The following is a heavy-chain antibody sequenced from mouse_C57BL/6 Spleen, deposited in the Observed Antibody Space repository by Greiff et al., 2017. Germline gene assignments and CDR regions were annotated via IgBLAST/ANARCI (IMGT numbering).Heavy chain of an antibody. CDR2: INPSTGGT. Sequence: VQLKESGPELVKPGASVKISCKASGYSFTGYYMNWVKQSPEKSLEWIGEINPSTGGTTYNQKFKAKATLTVDKSSSTAYMQLKSLTSEDSAVYYCASGRDYAMDYWGQGTSVTVSS. J-gene: IGHJ4*01. V-gene: IGHV1-42*01. CDR3: ASGRDYAMDY. CDR1: GYSFTGYY.